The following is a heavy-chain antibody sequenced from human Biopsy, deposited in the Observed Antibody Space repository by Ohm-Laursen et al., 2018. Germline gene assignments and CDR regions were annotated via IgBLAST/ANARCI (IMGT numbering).Heavy chain of an antibody. D-gene: IGHD2-8*02. V-gene: IGHV3-74*03. CDR1: GFTFSRSV. CDR2: IHGDERSA. CDR3: TGDSGGLGDY. Sequence: SLRLSCAASGFTFSRSVKHWVRQAPGKGLMWVSRIHGDERSATYAEPVKGRFTISRDNAKNTLHLQMNSLRAEDTAVYYCTGDSGGLGDYWGQGTLVTVSS. J-gene: IGHJ4*02.